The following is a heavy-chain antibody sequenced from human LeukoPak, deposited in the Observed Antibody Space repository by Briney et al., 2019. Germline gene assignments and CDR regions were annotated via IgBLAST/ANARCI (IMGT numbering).Heavy chain of an antibody. D-gene: IGHD3-10*01. CDR1: GFTFSSFW. CDR3: AREYYASGDY. J-gene: IGHJ4*02. CDR2: INADGSST. Sequence: GGSLRLSCAASGFTFSSFWMHWVRQAPGKGLQWVSRINADGSSTGHPDSVKGRLTISRDNAKNTLYLQINSLRAEDTAVYYCAREYYASGDYWGQGTLVTVSS. V-gene: IGHV3-74*01.